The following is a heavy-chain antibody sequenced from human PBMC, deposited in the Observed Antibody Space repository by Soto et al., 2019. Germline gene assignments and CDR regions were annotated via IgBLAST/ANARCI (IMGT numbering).Heavy chain of an antibody. CDR1: GFTFSSYA. CDR2: ISYDGSNK. V-gene: IGHV3-30-3*01. D-gene: IGHD3-22*01. CDR3: ARVPDYYDSSGYYLPYGMDV. J-gene: IGHJ6*02. Sequence: SLRLSCAASGFTFSSYAMHWVRQAPGKGLEWVAVISYDGSNKYYADSVKGRFTISRDNSKNTLYLQMNSLRAEDTAVYYCARVPDYYDSSGYYLPYGMDVWGQGTTVTVSS.